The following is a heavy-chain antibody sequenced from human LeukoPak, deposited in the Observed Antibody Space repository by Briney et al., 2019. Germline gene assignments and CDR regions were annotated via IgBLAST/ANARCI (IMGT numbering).Heavy chain of an antibody. Sequence: SETLSLTCAVSGGSISSGGYSWSWIRQPPGKGLEWIGYIYHSGSTYYNPSLKSRVTISVDRSKNLFSLKLSSVTAADTAVYYCARAGDYYDSSALGYYFDYWGQGTLVTVSS. V-gene: IGHV4-30-2*01. CDR2: IYHSGST. CDR1: GGSISSGGYS. J-gene: IGHJ4*02. D-gene: IGHD3-22*01. CDR3: ARAGDYYDSSALGYYFDY.